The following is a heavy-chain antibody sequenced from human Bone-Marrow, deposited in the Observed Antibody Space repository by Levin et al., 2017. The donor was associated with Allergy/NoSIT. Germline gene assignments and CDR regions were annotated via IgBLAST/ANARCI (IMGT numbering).Heavy chain of an antibody. CDR1: GFTFSSYW. D-gene: IGHD3-3*01. V-gene: IGHV3-74*01. CDR2: INSDGSST. CDR3: ATPRFLEWLFDY. Sequence: GESLKISCAASGFTFSSYWMHWVRQAPGKGLVWVSRINSDGSSTSYADSVKGRFTISRDNAKNTLYLQMNSLRAEDTAVYYCATPRFLEWLFDYWGQGTLVTVSS. J-gene: IGHJ4*02.